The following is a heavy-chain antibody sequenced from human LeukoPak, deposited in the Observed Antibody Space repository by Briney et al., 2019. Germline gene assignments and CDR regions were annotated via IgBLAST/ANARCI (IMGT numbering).Heavy chain of an antibody. CDR3: ARGSYSNYYGYHYYMDV. J-gene: IGHJ6*03. V-gene: IGHV4-34*01. CDR1: GGSFSGYY. CDR2: IYHSGST. Sequence: ASETLSLTCAVYGGSFSGYYWNWIRQPPGKGLEWIGEIYHSGSTNYTPSLKSRVTISVDTSKNEFSLNLSSVTAADTAVYYCARGSYSNYYGYHYYMDVWGKGTTVTVSS. D-gene: IGHD4-11*01.